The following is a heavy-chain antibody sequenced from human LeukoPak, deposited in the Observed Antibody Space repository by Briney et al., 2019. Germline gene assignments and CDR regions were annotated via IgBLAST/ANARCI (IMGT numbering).Heavy chain of an antibody. CDR2: ISSSSSYI. Sequence: GGSLRLSCAASGFTFSSYSMNWVRQAPGKGLEWVSSISSSSSYIYYADSVKGRFTISRDNAKNSLYLQMNSLRAEDTAVYYCARDRVGDIVVVPAAIPLEYWGQGTLVTVSS. D-gene: IGHD2-2*02. J-gene: IGHJ4*02. CDR3: ARDRVGDIVVVPAAIPLEY. V-gene: IGHV3-21*01. CDR1: GFTFSSYS.